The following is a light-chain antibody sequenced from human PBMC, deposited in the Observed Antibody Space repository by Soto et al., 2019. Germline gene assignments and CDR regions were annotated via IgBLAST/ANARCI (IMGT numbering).Light chain of an antibody. Sequence: DIQMTQSPSSLSASVGDTVTITCRASQDIKNYLAWFQQKPGQAPKSLIFAASSLQSGAPSKFIGSGSGTYFTLTISSLEAEDAATYFCQQYDSYPLSFGGGTKVEIK. CDR1: QDIKNY. V-gene: IGKV1-16*02. CDR2: AAS. CDR3: QQYDSYPLS. J-gene: IGKJ4*01.